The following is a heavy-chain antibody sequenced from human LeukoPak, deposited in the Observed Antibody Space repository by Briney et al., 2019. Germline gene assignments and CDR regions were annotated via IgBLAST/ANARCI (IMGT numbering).Heavy chain of an antibody. V-gene: IGHV4-39*02. Sequence: PSETLSLTCTVSGGSISSSSYYWGWIRQPPGKGLEWIGSIYYSGSTYYNPSLKSRVTISVDTSKNQFSLKLSSVTAADTAVYYCARDRVSSSWFYDAFDIWGQGTMVTVSS. CDR2: IYYSGST. CDR3: ARDRVSSSWFYDAFDI. D-gene: IGHD6-13*01. J-gene: IGHJ3*02. CDR1: GGSISSSSYY.